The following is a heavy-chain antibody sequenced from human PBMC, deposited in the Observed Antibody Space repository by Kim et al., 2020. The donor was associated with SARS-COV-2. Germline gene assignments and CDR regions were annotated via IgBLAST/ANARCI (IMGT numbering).Heavy chain of an antibody. J-gene: IGHJ4*02. Sequence: ASVKVSCKASGYTFTSYYMHWVRQAPGQGLEWMGIINPSGGSTSYAQKFQGRVTMTRDTSTSTVYMELSSLRSEDTAVYYCAREISVYSSSWLGFDYWGQGTLVTVSS. V-gene: IGHV1-46*01. CDR2: INPSGGST. D-gene: IGHD6-13*01. CDR1: GYTFTSYY. CDR3: AREISVYSSSWLGFDY.